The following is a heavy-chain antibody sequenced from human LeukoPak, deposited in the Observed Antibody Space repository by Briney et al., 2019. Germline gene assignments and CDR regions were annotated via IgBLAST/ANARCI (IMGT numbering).Heavy chain of an antibody. V-gene: IGHV4-31*03. CDR2: IYYSGST. CDR1: GGSISSGGYY. Sequence: SQTLSLTCTVSGGSISSGGYYWSWIRQHPGKGLEWIGYIYYSGSTYYNPSLKSRVTISVDTSKDQFSLKLSSVTAADTAVYYCARDPVNDAFDIWGQGTMVTVSS. J-gene: IGHJ3*02. CDR3: ARDPVNDAFDI.